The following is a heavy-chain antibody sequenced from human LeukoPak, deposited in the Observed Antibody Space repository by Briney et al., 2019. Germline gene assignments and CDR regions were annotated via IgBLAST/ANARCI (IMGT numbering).Heavy chain of an antibody. Sequence: PGESLKISCPGSGYRFNSYWISWVRQMPGKGLEWMGRIDPSDSYTNYSPSFQGHVTISADKSITTAYLQWSSLKASDTAMYYCARVGRSGYDSNWFDPWGQGTLVTVSS. J-gene: IGHJ5*02. D-gene: IGHD5-12*01. CDR2: IDPSDSYT. CDR1: GYRFNSYW. V-gene: IGHV5-10-1*01. CDR3: ARVGRSGYDSNWFDP.